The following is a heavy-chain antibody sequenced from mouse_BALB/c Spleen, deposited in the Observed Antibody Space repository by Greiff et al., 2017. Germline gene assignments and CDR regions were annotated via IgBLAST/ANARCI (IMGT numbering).Heavy chain of an antibody. CDR1: GYTFTSYW. D-gene: IGHD2-4*01. J-gene: IGHJ3*01. CDR3: ARGGITTGWFAY. Sequence: VKLQESGAELARPGASVKLSCKASGYTFTSYWMQWVKQRPGQGLEWIGAIYPGDGDTRYTQKFKGKATLTADKSSSTAYMQLSSLASEDSAVYYCARGGITTGWFAYWGQGTLVTVSA. V-gene: IGHV1-87*01. CDR2: IYPGDGDT.